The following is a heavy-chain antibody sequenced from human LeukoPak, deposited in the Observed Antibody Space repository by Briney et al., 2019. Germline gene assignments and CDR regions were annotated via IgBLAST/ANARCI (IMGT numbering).Heavy chain of an antibody. V-gene: IGHV3-7*01. J-gene: IGHJ5*02. CDR1: GFTFSSYW. D-gene: IGHD3-10*01. Sequence: GGSLRLSCAASGFTFSSYWMSWVRQAPGKGLEWVANIKQDGSEKYYVDSVKGRFTISRDNAKNSLYLQMNSLRAEDTAVYYCARAIWFGELFPWFDPWGQGTLVTVSS. CDR3: ARAIWFGELFPWFDP. CDR2: IKQDGSEK.